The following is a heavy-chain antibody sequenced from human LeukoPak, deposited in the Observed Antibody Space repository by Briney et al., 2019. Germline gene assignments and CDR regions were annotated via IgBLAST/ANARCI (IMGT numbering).Heavy chain of an antibody. CDR3: ARDPNPTLSGGADLGYFDL. CDR2: ITSSSTTK. Sequence: PGGSLRLSCAASGFPFSSYSMNWVRQSPEKGLEWVAYITSSSTTKYYADSVKGRFTIFRDNRENSLYLQMNSLRVEDTAVYYCARDPNPTLSGGADLGYFDLWGRGTLVTVSS. CDR1: GFPFSSYS. J-gene: IGHJ2*01. D-gene: IGHD1-26*01. V-gene: IGHV3-48*04.